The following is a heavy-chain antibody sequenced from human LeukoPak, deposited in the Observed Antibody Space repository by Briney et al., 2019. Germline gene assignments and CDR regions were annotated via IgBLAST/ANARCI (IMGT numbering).Heavy chain of an antibody. CDR3: ASGDYADLDY. J-gene: IGHJ4*02. CDR2: IYHSGST. Sequence: SETLSLTCAVSGGSISSSNWWSWVRQPPGKGLEWIGEIYHSGSTNYNPSLKSRVTISVDTSKNQFSLKLSSVAAADTAVYYCASGDYADLDYWGQGTLVTVSS. V-gene: IGHV4-4*02. CDR1: GGSISSSNW. D-gene: IGHD4-17*01.